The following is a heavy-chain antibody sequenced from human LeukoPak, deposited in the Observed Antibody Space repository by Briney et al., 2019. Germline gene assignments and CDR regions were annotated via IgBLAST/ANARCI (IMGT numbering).Heavy chain of an antibody. J-gene: IGHJ6*02. CDR2: ISSSSSSI. V-gene: IGHV3-21*01. CDR3: ARLRSGSYPDDGVYYGMDV. Sequence: GSLRLSCAASGFTFSTYTMNWVRQAPGKGLEWVSAISSSSSSIYDADSVKGRFTISRDNAKNSLYLQVNSLRAEDTAVYYCARLRSGSYPDDGVYYGMDVWGQGTTITVSS. CDR1: GFTFSTYT. D-gene: IGHD1-26*01.